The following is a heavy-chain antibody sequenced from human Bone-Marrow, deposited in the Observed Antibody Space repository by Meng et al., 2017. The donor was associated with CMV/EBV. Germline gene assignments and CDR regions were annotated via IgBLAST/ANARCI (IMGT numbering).Heavy chain of an antibody. CDR1: GDSVSDTSAA. CDR3: ARGGYTSVWS. D-gene: IGHD6-19*01. J-gene: IGHJ5*02. V-gene: IGHV6-1*01. CDR2: TYYRSKWNN. Sequence: AISGDSVSDTSAAWNWIRRSPTKGLGGLGRTYYRSKWNNDYAASVKSRITIIPDTSKNEFSLQLNSVTPENTAVYYCARGGYTSVWSWGQGTLVTVSS.